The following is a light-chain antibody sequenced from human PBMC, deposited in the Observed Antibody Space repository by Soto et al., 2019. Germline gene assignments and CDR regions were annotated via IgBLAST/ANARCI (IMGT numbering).Light chain of an antibody. CDR3: SSYTSSSPLVI. CDR2: AVS. J-gene: IGLJ2*01. V-gene: IGLV2-14*03. CDR1: SSDIGGYNY. Sequence: QSVLTQPASVSGSPGQSITISCTGTSSDIGGYNYVSWYQQHPGKAPKLIIYAVSNRPSGVSNRFSGSKSGNTASLTISGLQADDESDYYCSSYTSSSPLVIFGGGTKLTVL.